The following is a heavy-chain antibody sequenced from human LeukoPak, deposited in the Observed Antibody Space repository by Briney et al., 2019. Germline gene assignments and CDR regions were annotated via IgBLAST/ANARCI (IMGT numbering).Heavy chain of an antibody. D-gene: IGHD3-3*01. V-gene: IGHV1-24*01. J-gene: IGHJ4*02. Sequence: ASVKVSCKVSGYTLTELSMHWVRQAPGKGLEWMGGFDPEDGETIYAQKFQGRVTMTEDTSTDTAYMELSSLRSEDTAVYYCATGITIFGVVISIGGGSYFDYWGQGTLVTVSS. CDR3: ATGITIFGVVISIGGGSYFDY. CDR1: GYTLTELS. CDR2: FDPEDGET.